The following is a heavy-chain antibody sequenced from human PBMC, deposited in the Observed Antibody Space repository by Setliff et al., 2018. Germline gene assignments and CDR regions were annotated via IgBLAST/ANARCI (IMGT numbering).Heavy chain of an antibody. CDR1: GFTFESYD. CDR2: ISARTGLT. V-gene: IGHV3-23*01. D-gene: IGHD5-18*01. J-gene: IGHJ4*02. Sequence: GGSLRLSCVASGFTFESYDMHWVRQTAGKGLEWVSGISARTGLTYYADSVKGRFTMSRDISKNTVYLHMTSLRAEDTAMYYCAKRGDTRTFDYWGQGTLVTVSS. CDR3: AKRGDTRTFDY.